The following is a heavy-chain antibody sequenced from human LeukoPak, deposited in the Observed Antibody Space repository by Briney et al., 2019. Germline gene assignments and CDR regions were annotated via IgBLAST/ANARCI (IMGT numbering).Heavy chain of an antibody. Sequence: GESLKISCKGSGYSFTNYWIDWVRQMPGKGLEWMGIIYPGDSETRYGPSFQGQVTISADKSISTAYLQWSSLKASDTAMYYCARQEHLLAPFDYWGQGTLVTVSS. D-gene: IGHD1-26*01. J-gene: IGHJ4*02. CDR3: ARQEHLLAPFDY. CDR2: IYPGDSET. V-gene: IGHV5-51*01. CDR1: GYSFTNYW.